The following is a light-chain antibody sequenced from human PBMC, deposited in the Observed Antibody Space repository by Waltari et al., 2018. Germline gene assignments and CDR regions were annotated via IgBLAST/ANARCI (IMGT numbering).Light chain of an antibody. CDR3: SSYTSSGVV. CDR1: GSDVGGYDY. CDR2: DVY. Sequence: QSALTQPASVSGSPGQAIIISCTGTGSDVGGYDYVSWYQQYPGKALRLIIYDVYNRPSGVSNRFSGSKSDNTASLTISGLQAEDESVYYCSSYTSSGVVFGGGTKLTVL. J-gene: IGLJ2*01. V-gene: IGLV2-14*01.